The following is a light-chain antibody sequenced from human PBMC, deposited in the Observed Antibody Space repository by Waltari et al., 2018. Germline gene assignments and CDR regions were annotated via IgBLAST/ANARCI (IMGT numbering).Light chain of an antibody. Sequence: QSALTQPASVSGSPGQSNNISCTGTSSDIGAYDFVSWYQQHPGKAPKVVISDVTNRPSGASHRFSASKSGNTASLTISALQAEDEADYYCCSYTSSDSYVFGPGTKVTV. V-gene: IGLV2-14*03. CDR2: DVT. J-gene: IGLJ1*01. CDR1: SSDIGAYDF. CDR3: CSYTSSDSYV.